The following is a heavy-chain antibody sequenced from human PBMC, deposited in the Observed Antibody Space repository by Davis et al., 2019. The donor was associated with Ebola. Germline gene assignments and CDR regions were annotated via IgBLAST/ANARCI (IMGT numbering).Heavy chain of an antibody. V-gene: IGHV3-30-3*01. CDR2: ISPNDNKD. D-gene: IGHD3-3*01. Sequence: PGGSLRLSCVASGFSFRNYAMHWVRQAPGRGLEWVALISPNDNKDYYADSVKGRFTISRDNSNNSVYLQMNSLRTEDSAVYYCSRGSKSFFWGRGTLVTDSS. CDR3: SRGSKSFF. J-gene: IGHJ4*02. CDR1: GFSFRNYA.